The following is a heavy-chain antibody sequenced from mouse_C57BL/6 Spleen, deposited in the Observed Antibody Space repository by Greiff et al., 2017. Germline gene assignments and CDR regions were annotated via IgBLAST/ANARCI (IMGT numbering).Heavy chain of an antibody. J-gene: IGHJ2*01. Sequence: VKLVESGPELVKPGDSVKISCKASGYAFSSSWLNWVKQRPGKGLEWIGRLYPGDGDTNYNGKIKGKATLTADKSSSTAYMQLSSQTSEDSAVYFCARRAYSSLYYFDYWGQVTTLTVSS. D-gene: IGHD1-1*01. V-gene: IGHV1-82*01. CDR1: GYAFSSSW. CDR2: LYPGDGDT. CDR3: ARRAYSSLYYFDY.